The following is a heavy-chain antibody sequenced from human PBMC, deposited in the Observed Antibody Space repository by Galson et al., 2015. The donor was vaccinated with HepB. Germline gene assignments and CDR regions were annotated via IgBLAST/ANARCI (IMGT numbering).Heavy chain of an antibody. D-gene: IGHD5/OR15-5a*01. CDR3: ASQYTVYHFFEY. V-gene: IGHV3-33*01. J-gene: IGHJ4*02. Sequence: SLRLSCAASGFTFSRLGMHWVRQAPGRGLEWVAVIWFDGSNKYYADSVKGRFTISRDNSKNTLHLQINSLRAEDTAVYYCASQYTVYHFFEYWGQGTLVTVSS. CDR2: IWFDGSNK. CDR1: GFTFSRLG.